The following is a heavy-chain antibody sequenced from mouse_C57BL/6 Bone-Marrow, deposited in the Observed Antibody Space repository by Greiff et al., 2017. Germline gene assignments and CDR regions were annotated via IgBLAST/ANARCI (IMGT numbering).Heavy chain of an antibody. V-gene: IGHV1-18*01. CDR2: INPNNGGT. CDR3: ATSGPSYAMDY. Sequence: EVQLQQSGPELVKPGASVKIPCKASGYTFTDYNMDWVKQSHGKSLEWIGDINPNNGGTIYNQKFKGKATLTVAKSSSTAYMELRSLTSEDTAVYYCATSGPSYAMDYWGQGTSVTVSS. CDR1: GYTFTDYN. J-gene: IGHJ4*01.